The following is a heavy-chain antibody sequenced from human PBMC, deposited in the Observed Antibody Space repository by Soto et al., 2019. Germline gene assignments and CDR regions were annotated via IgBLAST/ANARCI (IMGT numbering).Heavy chain of an antibody. CDR3: AKDRYGDYGGIDY. CDR2: ITGNGGST. D-gene: IGHD4-17*01. J-gene: IGHJ4*02. CDR1: GFTCSTYA. Sequence: VGSLRLSCAASGFTCSTYAMIWVRQAQGKGLEWVSVITGNGGSTYYADSVKGRFTISRDTSKNTLFLQMNSLRAEDTAVYYCAKDRYGDYGGIDYWGQGTMVTVSS. V-gene: IGHV3-23*01.